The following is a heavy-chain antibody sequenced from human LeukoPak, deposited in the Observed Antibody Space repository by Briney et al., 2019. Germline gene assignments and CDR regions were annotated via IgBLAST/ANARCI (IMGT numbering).Heavy chain of an antibody. J-gene: IGHJ4*02. D-gene: IGHD6-19*01. CDR3: AKDNRRHYTSGPNPDSLH. Sequence: PGGSLRLSCAGSGFIFNNYAMHWVRQPPGKGLEWVSGISWNSGSIDYADSVKGRFMQMNSLRVEDTAFYYCAKDNRRHYTSGPNPDSLHWGQGALVTVSS. V-gene: IGHV3-9*01. CDR1: GFIFNNYA. CDR2: ISWNSGSI.